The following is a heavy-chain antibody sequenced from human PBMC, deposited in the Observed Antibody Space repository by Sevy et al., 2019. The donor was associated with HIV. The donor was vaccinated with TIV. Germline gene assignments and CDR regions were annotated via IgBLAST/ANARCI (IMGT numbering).Heavy chain of an antibody. D-gene: IGHD1-1*01. V-gene: IGHV3-21*01. CDR1: GFTFSDYS. Sequence: GGFLRLSCAASGFTFSDYSVNWVRQAPGKGLEWVSSISGSSFYIYYADSVKGRFTISRDNAKNSLYLQMISLRADDTAVYYCARATGTEALDAFDIWGQGTLVTVSS. CDR2: ISGSSFYI. CDR3: ARATGTEALDAFDI. J-gene: IGHJ3*02.